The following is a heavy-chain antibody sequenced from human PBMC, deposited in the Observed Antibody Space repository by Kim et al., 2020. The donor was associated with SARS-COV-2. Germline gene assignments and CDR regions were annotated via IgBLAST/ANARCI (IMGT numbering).Heavy chain of an antibody. CDR3: ARDAGGIAVAGTRFQH. J-gene: IGHJ1*01. V-gene: IGHV1-69*13. CDR2: IIPIFGTA. CDR1: GGTFSSYA. Sequence: SVKVSCKASGGTFSSYAISWVRQAPGQGLEWMGGIIPIFGTANYAQKFQGRVTITADESTSTAYMELSSLRSEDTAVYYCARDAGGIAVAGTRFQHWGQGTLVTVSS. D-gene: IGHD6-19*01.